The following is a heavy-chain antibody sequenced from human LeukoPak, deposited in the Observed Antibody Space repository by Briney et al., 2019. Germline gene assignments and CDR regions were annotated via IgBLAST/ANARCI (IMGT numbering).Heavy chain of an antibody. D-gene: IGHD5-24*01. CDR1: GFTFSSYA. CDR2: ISYDGSNK. J-gene: IGHJ5*02. V-gene: IGHV3-30-3*01. CDR3: ARDGVKDGYNFWQPDNRFDP. Sequence: PGGSLRLSCAASGFTFSSYAMHWVRQAPGKGLEWVAVISYDGSNKYYADSVKGRFTISRDNSKNTLCLQMNSLRAEDTAVYYCARDGVKDGYNFWQPDNRFDPWGQGTLVTVSS.